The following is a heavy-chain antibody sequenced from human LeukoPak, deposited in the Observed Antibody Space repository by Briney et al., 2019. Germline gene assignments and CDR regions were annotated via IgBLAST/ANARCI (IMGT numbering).Heavy chain of an antibody. CDR3: ARDLFPYGSGSFADLDI. V-gene: IGHV3-23*01. D-gene: IGHD3-10*01. Sequence: GGSLRLSCAGSGFTFSDYATSWVRQAPGKGPEWVSAISGSGGSTFYADSVKGRFTIFRDDSKNTLYLQMNNLRSDDTAVYYCARDLFPYGSGSFADLDIWGQGTMVTVSS. CDR2: ISGSGGST. CDR1: GFTFSDYA. J-gene: IGHJ3*02.